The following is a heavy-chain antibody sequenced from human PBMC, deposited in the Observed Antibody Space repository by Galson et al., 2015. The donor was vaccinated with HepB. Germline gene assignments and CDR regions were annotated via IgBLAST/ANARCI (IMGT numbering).Heavy chain of an antibody. CDR3: ARDKPNWGADY. Sequence: SLRLSCAASGFTFSDYYMNWIRQAPGKGLEWVSYISSSGRGYIFYADSVKGRFTVSRDDAKNSLYLEMNSLRNEDTAVYYCARDKPNWGADYWGQGTLVTVSS. J-gene: IGHJ4*02. CDR1: GFTFSDYY. V-gene: IGHV3-11*04. CDR2: ISSSGRGYI. D-gene: IGHD7-27*01.